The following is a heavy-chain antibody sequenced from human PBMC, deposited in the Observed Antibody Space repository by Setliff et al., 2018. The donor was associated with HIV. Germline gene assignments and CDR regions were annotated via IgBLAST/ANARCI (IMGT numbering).Heavy chain of an antibody. CDR1: GFTFSSYG. CDR3: AKDRYYDSSGYYFNGGFDY. J-gene: IGHJ4*02. V-gene: IGHV3-30*02. Sequence: GGSLRLSCAASGFTFSSYGMHWVRQAPGKGLEWVAFIRYDGSNKYYADSVTGRFTISRDNSKNTLYLQMNSLRAEDTAVYYWAKDRYYDSSGYYFNGGFDYWGQGTLVTVSS. D-gene: IGHD3-22*01. CDR2: IRYDGSNK.